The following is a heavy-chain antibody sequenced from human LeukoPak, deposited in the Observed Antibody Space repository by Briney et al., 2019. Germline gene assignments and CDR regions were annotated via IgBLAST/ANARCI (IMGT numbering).Heavy chain of an antibody. J-gene: IGHJ4*02. D-gene: IGHD3-3*01. CDR3: AKALTTFGVFINYFDY. CDR2: FDPEDGET. V-gene: IGHV1-24*01. Sequence: ASVKVSCKVSGYTLTELSMHWVRQAPGKGLEWMGGFDPEDGETIYAQKFQGRVTMTEDTPTDTAYMELSSLRSEDTAVYYCAKALTTFGVFINYFDYWGQGTLVTVP. CDR1: GYTLTELS.